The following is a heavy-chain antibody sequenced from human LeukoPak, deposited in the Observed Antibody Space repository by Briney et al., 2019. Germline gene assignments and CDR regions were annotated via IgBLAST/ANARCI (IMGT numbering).Heavy chain of an antibody. CDR3: ARVGFCIIPSCYTFAP. J-gene: IGHJ5*02. CDR1: GYTFTGYY. V-gene: IGHV1-2*02. CDR2: INPNSGGT. D-gene: IGHD2-2*02. Sequence: ASVKVSCKASGYTFTGYYMHWVRQAPGQGLEWMGWINPNSGGTNYAQKFQGRVTMTRDTSISTAYMELSRLRSDDTAVYYCARVGFCIIPSCYTFAPWGQGTLVPVSS.